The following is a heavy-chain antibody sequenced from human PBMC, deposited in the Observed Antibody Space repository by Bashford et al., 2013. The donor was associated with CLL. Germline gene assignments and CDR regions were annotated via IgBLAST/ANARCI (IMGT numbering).Heavy chain of an antibody. J-gene: IGHJ4*02. CDR3: ARGYYYDSSGYFPIDY. D-gene: IGHD3-22*01. V-gene: IGHV3-74*01. CDR2: INSDGSST. Sequence: RQAPGKGLVWVSRINSDGSSTSYADSVKGRFTISRDNAKNTLYLQMNSLRAEDTAVYYCARGYYYDSSGYFPIDYWGQGTLVTVSS.